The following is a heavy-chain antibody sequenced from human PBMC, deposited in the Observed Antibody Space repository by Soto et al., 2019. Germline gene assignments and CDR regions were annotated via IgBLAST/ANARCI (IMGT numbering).Heavy chain of an antibody. J-gene: IGHJ6*03. D-gene: IGHD2-2*01. Sequence: PGGSLRLSCAASGFTFSSYGMHWVRQAPGKGLEWVAVIWYDGSNKYYADSVKGRFTISRDNSKNTLYLQMNSLRAEDTAVYYCARAIVPAADDYYYYMDVWGKGTTVTVSS. CDR1: GFTFSSYG. CDR3: ARAIVPAADDYYYYMDV. V-gene: IGHV3-33*01. CDR2: IWYDGSNK.